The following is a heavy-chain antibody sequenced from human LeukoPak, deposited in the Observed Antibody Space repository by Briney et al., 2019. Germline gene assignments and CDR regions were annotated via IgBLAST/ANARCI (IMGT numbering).Heavy chain of an antibody. D-gene: IGHD2-2*01. CDR1: GGSISSGDYY. Sequence: SETLSLTCTVSGGSISSGDYYWSWIRQPPGKGPEWIGYIYYSGSTYYNPSLKSRVTISVDTSKNQFSLKLSSVTAADTAVYYCASHIVVVPAAIHPVDYWGQGTLVTVSS. CDR2: IYYSGST. CDR3: ASHIVVVPAAIHPVDY. V-gene: IGHV4-30-4*01. J-gene: IGHJ4*02.